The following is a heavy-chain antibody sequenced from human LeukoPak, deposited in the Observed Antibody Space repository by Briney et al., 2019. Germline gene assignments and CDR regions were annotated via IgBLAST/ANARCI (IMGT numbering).Heavy chain of an antibody. CDR2: ISSSGSTI. J-gene: IGHJ3*02. CDR1: GFTFSDYY. CDR3: ASPRGSTRPEEDAFGI. Sequence: GGSLRLSCAASGFTFSDYYMSWIRQAPGKGLEWVSYISSSGSTIYYADSVKGRFTISRDNAKNSLYLQMNSLRAEGTAVYYCASPRGSTRPEEDAFGIWGQGTMVTVSS. V-gene: IGHV3-11*01. D-gene: IGHD2-2*01.